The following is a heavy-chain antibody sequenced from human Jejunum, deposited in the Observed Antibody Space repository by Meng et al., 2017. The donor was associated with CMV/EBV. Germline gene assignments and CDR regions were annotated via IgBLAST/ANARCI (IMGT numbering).Heavy chain of an antibody. V-gene: IGHV1-2*02. CDR1: GYTFNVFY. CDR2: VNPNRGDT. D-gene: IGHD1-26*01. Sequence: GYTFNVFYMNWVRQAPGQGLEWMGWVNPNRGDTNYAQKFQGRVTMTRDPSISTAYMELSGLRSDDTAVYYCARGAWDYYYYDMDVWGQGTTVTVSS. CDR3: ARGAWDYYYYDMDV. J-gene: IGHJ6*02.